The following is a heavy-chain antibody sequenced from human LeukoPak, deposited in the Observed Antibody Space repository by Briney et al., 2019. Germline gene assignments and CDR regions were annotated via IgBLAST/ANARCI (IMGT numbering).Heavy chain of an antibody. CDR1: GFTFSSYW. J-gene: IGHJ5*02. D-gene: IGHD3-22*01. CDR3: ATYSSDFGRLDP. CDR2: IKQDGSEK. Sequence: GGSLRLSCAASGFTFSSYWMSWVRQAPGKGLEWVANIKQDGSEKYYVDSVKGRFTISRDNAKNTLYLQMNSLRADDTAVYYCATYSSDFGRLDPWGQGTQVTVSS. V-gene: IGHV3-7*01.